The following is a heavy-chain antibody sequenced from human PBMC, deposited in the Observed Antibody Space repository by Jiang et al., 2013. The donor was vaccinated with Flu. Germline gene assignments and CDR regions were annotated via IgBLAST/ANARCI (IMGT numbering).Heavy chain of an antibody. Sequence: LLKPSETLSLTCTVSGGSISSSSYYWGWIRQPPGKGLEWIGSIYYSGSTYYNPSLKSRVTISVDTSKNQFSLKLSSVTAADTAVYYCASVPWGFWSGYFSDYWGQGTLVTVSS. V-gene: IGHV4-39*01. J-gene: IGHJ4*02. CDR2: IYYSGST. CDR1: GGSISSSSYY. CDR3: ASVPWGFWSGYFSDY. D-gene: IGHD3-3*01.